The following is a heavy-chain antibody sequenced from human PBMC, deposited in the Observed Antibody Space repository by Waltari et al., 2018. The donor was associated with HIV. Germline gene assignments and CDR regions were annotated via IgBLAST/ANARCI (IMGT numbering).Heavy chain of an antibody. CDR2: INQDATKK. CDR1: KFWITRHW. D-gene: IGHD1-26*01. J-gene: IGHJ6*02. CDR3: ARGDQWGIFLDSYYGLDV. Sequence: EALLVESGGGVVKPGGSLRLSGEAYKFWITRHWMVWVRQASGKGLEWVANINQDATKKNYAESVKGRFSVSRDNGKYSVFLEMNRLRVQDTAVYFCARGDQWGIFLDSYYGLDVWGRGTTVIVSS. V-gene: IGHV3-7*01.